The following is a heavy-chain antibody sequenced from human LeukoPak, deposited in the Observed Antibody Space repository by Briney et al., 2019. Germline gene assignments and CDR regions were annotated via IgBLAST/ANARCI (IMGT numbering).Heavy chain of an antibody. J-gene: IGHJ4*02. CDR3: AKDNLPY. CDR2: ISYDGSNK. V-gene: IGHV3-30*18. Sequence: PGGSLRLSCAASGFTFSSYGMHWARQAPGKGLEWVAVISYDGSNKYYADSVKGRFTISRDSSKNTLYLQMNSLRAEDTAVYYCAKDNLPYWGQGTLVTVSS. CDR1: GFTFSSYG.